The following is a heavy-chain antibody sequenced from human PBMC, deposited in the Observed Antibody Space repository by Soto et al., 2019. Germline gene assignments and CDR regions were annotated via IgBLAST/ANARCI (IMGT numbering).Heavy chain of an antibody. J-gene: IGHJ5*02. Sequence: GESLKISCKGSGYSFTSYWISWVRQMPGKGLEWMGRIDPSDSYTNYSPSFQGHVTISADKSISTAYLQWSSLKASDTAMYYCARHASEATEGYNWFDPWGQGTLVTVSS. V-gene: IGHV5-10-1*01. CDR2: IDPSDSYT. CDR3: ARHASEATEGYNWFDP. CDR1: GYSFTSYW. D-gene: IGHD2-2*01.